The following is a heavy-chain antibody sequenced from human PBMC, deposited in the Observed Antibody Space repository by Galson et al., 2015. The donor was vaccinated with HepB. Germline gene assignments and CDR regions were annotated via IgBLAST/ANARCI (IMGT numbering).Heavy chain of an antibody. CDR1: GLPFSNAW. CDR2: IKSKAHGGAR. J-gene: IGHJ4*02. Sequence: SLRLSCAASGLPFSNAWMYWVRQAPGKGLEWVGRIKSKAHGGARDYAAPVKGRFTVSRDDSKNTLYLQMNSVTTEDTAVYYCATGEDGHSHWGQGTLVTVSS. D-gene: IGHD5-24*01. V-gene: IGHV3-15*01. CDR3: ATGEDGHSH.